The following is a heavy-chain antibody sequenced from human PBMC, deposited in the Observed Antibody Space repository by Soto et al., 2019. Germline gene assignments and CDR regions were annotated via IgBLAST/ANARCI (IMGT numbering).Heavy chain of an antibody. CDR1: GYTFTICD. J-gene: IGHJ3*02. V-gene: IGHV1-8*01. Sequence: ASVKVSCKASGYTFTICDIKWVRQATGQGLEWMGWMNPNSGNTGYAQKFQGRVTMTRNTSISTAYMELSSLRSEDTAVYYCARAGLHDAFDIWGQGTMVTVSS. CDR2: MNPNSGNT. CDR3: ARAGLHDAFDI.